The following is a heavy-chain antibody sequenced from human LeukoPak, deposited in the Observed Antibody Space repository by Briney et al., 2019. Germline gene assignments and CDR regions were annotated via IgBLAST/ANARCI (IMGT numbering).Heavy chain of an antibody. CDR3: ARADGDYDGNFDY. CDR1: GFTFSDYY. CDR2: ISSSSSYI. D-gene: IGHD3-22*01. V-gene: IGHV3-11*06. Sequence: PGGSLRLSCAASGFTFSDYYMSWIRQAPGKGLEWVSYISSSSSYIYYADSVKGRFTISRDNAKNSLYLQMNSLRAEDTAVYYCARADGDYDGNFDYWGQGTLVTVSS. J-gene: IGHJ4*02.